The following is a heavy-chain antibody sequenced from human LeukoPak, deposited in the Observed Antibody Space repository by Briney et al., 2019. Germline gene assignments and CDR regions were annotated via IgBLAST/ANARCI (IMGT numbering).Heavy chain of an antibody. V-gene: IGHV4-59*11. CDR1: AASIDSHY. CDR2: VFNGGST. CDR3: ASRPADTTWYGVFDY. Sequence: PSETLSLTCSVSAASIDSHYWSWIRQSPGKGLERIGYVFNGGSTNYNPSLNSRVTMSQDTSRAQFSLRLSSVTAADTAIYYCASRPADTTWYGVFDYWSQGTLVTVSS. D-gene: IGHD3-10*01. J-gene: IGHJ4*02.